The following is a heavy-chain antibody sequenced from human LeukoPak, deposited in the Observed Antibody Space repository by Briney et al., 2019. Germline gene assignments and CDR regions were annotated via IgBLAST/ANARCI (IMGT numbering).Heavy chain of an antibody. CDR2: ISGSGGST. J-gene: IGHJ5*02. CDR3: AILWELLLS. Sequence: PGGSLRLSCAASGFTFSDYYMSWIRQAPGKGLEWVSAISGSGGSTYYADSVEGRFTISRDNSKNTLYLQMNSLRAEDTAVYYCAILWELLLSWGQGTLVTVSS. V-gene: IGHV3-23*01. D-gene: IGHD1-26*01. CDR1: GFTFSDYY.